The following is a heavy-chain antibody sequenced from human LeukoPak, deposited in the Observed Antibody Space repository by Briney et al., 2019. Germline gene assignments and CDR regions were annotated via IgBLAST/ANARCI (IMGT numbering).Heavy chain of an antibody. CDR3: ARHDYGDYVPAFDI. V-gene: IGHV4-39*01. D-gene: IGHD4-17*01. CDR1: GGSISSNSFY. CDR2: IHYNGNT. J-gene: IGHJ3*02. Sequence: SETLSLTCTVSGGSISSNSFYWGWIRQPPGKGLQWVGSIHYNGNTYYSPSLKTRVAMSLDTSKNQFSLRLWSVTAADTAVYFCARHDYGDYVPAFDIWGQGTLLTVSS.